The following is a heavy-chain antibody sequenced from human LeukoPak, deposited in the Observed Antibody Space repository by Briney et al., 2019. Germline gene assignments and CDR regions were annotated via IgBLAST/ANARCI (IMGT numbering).Heavy chain of an antibody. CDR1: GFTFSSYS. D-gene: IGHD3-16*01. CDR3: ARDGWGDAFDI. J-gene: IGHJ3*02. Sequence: GGSLRLSCAASGFTFSSYSMNWVRQAPGKGLEWVSSLSSSSSYIHPADSVRGRFTISRDNGKNSLFLQMNSLGADDTAVYYCARDGWGDAFDIWGQGTMVTVFS. CDR2: LSSSSSYI. V-gene: IGHV3-21*01.